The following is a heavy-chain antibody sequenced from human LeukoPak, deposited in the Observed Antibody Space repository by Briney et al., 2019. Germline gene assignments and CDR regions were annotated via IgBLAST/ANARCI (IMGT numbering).Heavy chain of an antibody. CDR1: GYTFTSYD. CDR3: ARGPRRGGVDY. D-gene: IGHD3-10*01. V-gene: IGHV1-8*03. Sequence: ASVKVSCKASGYTFTSYDINWVRQASGQGLEWMGWMNPSSGNTGYAQKFQGRVTITRNTSISTAYMELSSLRSEDTAVYYCARGPRRGGVDYWGQGTLVTVSS. CDR2: MNPSSGNT. J-gene: IGHJ4*02.